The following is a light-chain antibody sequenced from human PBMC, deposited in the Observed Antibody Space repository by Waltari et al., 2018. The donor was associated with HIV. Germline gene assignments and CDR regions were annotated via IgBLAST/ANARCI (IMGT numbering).Light chain of an antibody. CDR2: GVT. CDR1: NRNIGFFNL. CDR3: NLYSSDDTVL. Sequence: QSALTQPASASGSPGQSLTITCTGANRNIGFFNLVSWYQQHPGKAPQLIIFGVTSRPPGVSSRFSGSKSGNTASLTISGLQTDDEADYYCNLYSSDDTVLFGGGTKLTVL. J-gene: IGLJ3*02. V-gene: IGLV2-14*01.